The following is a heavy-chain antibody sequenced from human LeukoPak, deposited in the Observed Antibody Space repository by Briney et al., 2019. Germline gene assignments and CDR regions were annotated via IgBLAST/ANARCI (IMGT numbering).Heavy chain of an antibody. CDR2: MNSAGTTT. CDR3: ARGRGPYGWFDP. Sequence: GGSLRLSCAASGFTSSDYWMHWVRHAPGKGLVWVSRMNSAGTTTNYADSVKGRFTISRDTAKNTLYLQMNSLRAEDTAVYYCARGRGPYGWFDPWGQGTLVIVSS. V-gene: IGHV3-74*01. CDR1: GFTSSDYW. J-gene: IGHJ5*02. D-gene: IGHD3-10*01.